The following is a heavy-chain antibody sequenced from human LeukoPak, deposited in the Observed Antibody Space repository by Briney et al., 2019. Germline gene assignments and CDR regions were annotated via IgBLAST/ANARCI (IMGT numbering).Heavy chain of an antibody. Sequence: SETLSLTCTVSGGSISTYYWSWIRQPPGKGLEWIGYTHYSGSTSYNPSLKSRVTISVDTSKNQFSLKLTSVTAADTAVYYCARLAHYSGSGSYSRFDPWGQGTLVTVSS. CDR3: ARLAHYSGSGSYSRFDP. CDR1: GGSISTYY. V-gene: IGHV4-59*08. J-gene: IGHJ5*02. D-gene: IGHD3-10*01. CDR2: THYSGST.